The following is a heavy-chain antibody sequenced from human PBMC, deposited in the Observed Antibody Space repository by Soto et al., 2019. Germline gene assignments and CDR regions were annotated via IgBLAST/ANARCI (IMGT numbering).Heavy chain of an antibody. Sequence: AGGSLRLSCAASGFTFSSYGMTWVRQAPGKGLEWVSTIGGSGGGTSYADFVRGRFSISRDNSKNTLYLQMNSLRAEDTAVYYCAKDAPGSGWLSDYWGQGTLVTVSS. CDR1: GFTFSSYG. V-gene: IGHV3-23*01. J-gene: IGHJ4*02. CDR2: IGGSGGGT. CDR3: AKDAPGSGWLSDY. D-gene: IGHD3-22*01.